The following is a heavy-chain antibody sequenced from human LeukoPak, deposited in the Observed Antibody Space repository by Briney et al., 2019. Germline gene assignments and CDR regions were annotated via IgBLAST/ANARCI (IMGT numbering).Heavy chain of an antibody. CDR1: GFTFSNAW. CDR2: IKSKTDGGTT. J-gene: IGHJ4*02. V-gene: IGHV3-15*01. CDR3: TTVEYGSGGYYFDY. Sequence: GGSLRLSCAASGFTFSNAWMSWVRQAPGKGLEWVGRIKSKTDGGTTDYAAPVKGRFTISRDDSKNTLYLQMNSLKTEDTAVYYCTTVEYGSGGYYFDYWGQGTLVTVSS. D-gene: IGHD3-10*01.